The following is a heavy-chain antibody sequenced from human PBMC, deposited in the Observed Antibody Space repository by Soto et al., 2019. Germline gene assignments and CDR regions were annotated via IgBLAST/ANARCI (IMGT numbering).Heavy chain of an antibody. V-gene: IGHV4-59*01. CDR1: GGSISSYY. CDR3: ARGGLRYCSGGSCYLHWYFDL. D-gene: IGHD2-15*01. CDR2: IYYSGST. Sequence: SETLSVTCTVAGGSISSYYWSWIRQPPGKGLEWIGYIYYSGSTNYNPSLKSRVTISVDTSKNQFSLKLSSVTAADTAVYYCARGGLRYCSGGSCYLHWYFDLWGRGTLVTVSS. J-gene: IGHJ2*01.